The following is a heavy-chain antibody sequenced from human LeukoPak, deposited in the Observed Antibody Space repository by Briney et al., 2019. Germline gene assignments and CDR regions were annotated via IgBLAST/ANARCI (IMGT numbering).Heavy chain of an antibody. Sequence: SETLSLTCGVYGGSFSGYYWSWIRQPPGKGLEWIGEVHHSGSTNYNPSLKSRLTISTDTSKSQFSLNLISVTAADTAVYYCARVRYIPNVKDDYYYMDVWGKGTTVTVSS. CDR3: ARVRYIPNVKDDYYYMDV. CDR2: VHHSGST. D-gene: IGHD1-14*01. CDR1: GGSFSGYY. J-gene: IGHJ6*03. V-gene: IGHV4-34*01.